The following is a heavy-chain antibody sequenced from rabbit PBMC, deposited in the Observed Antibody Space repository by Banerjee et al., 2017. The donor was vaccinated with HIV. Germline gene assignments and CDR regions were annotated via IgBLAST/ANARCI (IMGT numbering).Heavy chain of an antibody. Sequence: EQLEESGGGLVKPEGSLTLTCKASGVSLNDKDVMCWVRQAPGKGLEWIACINVVTGKSVYASWAKGRFTMSRTSSTTVTLQMTSLTAADTATYFCVRDQAHMLDLWGPGTLVTVS. CDR1: GVSLNDKDV. V-gene: IGHV1S45*01. CDR3: VRDQAHMLDL. J-gene: IGHJ6*01. CDR2: INVVTGKS. D-gene: IGHD1-1*01.